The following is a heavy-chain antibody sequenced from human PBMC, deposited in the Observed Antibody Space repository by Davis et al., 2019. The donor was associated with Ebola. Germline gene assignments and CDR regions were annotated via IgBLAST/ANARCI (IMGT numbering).Heavy chain of an antibody. J-gene: IGHJ4*02. Sequence: AASVTVSCKASRYTFTNYGITWVRQAPGQGLEWMGWINPHNGNTNYAQNVQGRVIMTSDTATTTAYMEVESLRSDDTAVYYCARAQFPTTSDHWGQGTLVTVSS. CDR2: INPHNGNT. CDR1: RYTFTNYG. D-gene: IGHD1-1*01. CDR3: ARAQFPTTSDH. V-gene: IGHV1-18*04.